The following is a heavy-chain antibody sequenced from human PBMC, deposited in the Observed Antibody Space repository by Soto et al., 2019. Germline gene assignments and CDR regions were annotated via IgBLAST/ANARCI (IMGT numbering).Heavy chain of an antibody. Sequence: QLRLQESGPGLVKPSETLSLICTVSGGSIISSPDWWGWVRQPPGKGPEWIASIYRDGATYYNPSPNSRVTVFVDSSKNQFSLKLTSVTAADTAIYYCARLAGSSFFTYGGQGTRVTVSS. D-gene: IGHD6-6*01. CDR3: ARLAGSSFFTY. V-gene: IGHV4-39*01. CDR2: IYRDGAT. J-gene: IGHJ4*02. CDR1: GGSIISSPDW.